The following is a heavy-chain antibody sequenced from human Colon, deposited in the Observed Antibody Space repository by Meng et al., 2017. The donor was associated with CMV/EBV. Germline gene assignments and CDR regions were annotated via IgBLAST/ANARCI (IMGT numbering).Heavy chain of an antibody. D-gene: IGHD1-1*01. CDR3: WRDPGLPNGIHV. J-gene: IGHJ6*02. Sequence: ESLKLSCAASGFTVSSDYMSWVRQAPGKGLEWVSVIYGGGGTDYGDSVKGWFTISRDSSQNTVYLQMNGLRAEDTAVYYWWRDPGLPNGIHVWGQGTTVTVSS. CDR2: IYGGGGT. V-gene: IGHV3-53*01. CDR1: GFTVSSDY.